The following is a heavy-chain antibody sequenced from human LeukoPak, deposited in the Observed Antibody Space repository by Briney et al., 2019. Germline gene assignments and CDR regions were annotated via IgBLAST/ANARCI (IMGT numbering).Heavy chain of an antibody. CDR3: AKSLGYSSGL. D-gene: IGHD6-19*01. V-gene: IGHV3-23*01. CDR2: ISTSGGTT. J-gene: IGHJ4*02. Sequence: GGSLRLSCAASGFTFSNYAMTWVRQAPGKGLEWASGISTSGGTTYYADSVKGRFTISRDNSKNTLDLQMNSLRAEDTAVYYCAKSLGYSSGLWGQGTLVTVSS. CDR1: GFTFSNYA.